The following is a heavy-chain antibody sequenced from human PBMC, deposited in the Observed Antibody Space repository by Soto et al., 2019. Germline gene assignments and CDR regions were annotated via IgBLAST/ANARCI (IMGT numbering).Heavy chain of an antibody. CDR3: AGDYYGWDS. V-gene: IGHV3-48*03. J-gene: IGHJ4*02. D-gene: IGHD3-16*01. CDR1: GLSFRHYE. Sequence: PGGSLRLSCAASGLSFRHYEMNWVRQAPGKELEWISYISGGGDVIYYAESVKGRFTVSRDNAKNLLYLQMNTLRAEDTALDYCAGDYYGWDSWGQGTLVTVSS. CDR2: ISGGGDVI.